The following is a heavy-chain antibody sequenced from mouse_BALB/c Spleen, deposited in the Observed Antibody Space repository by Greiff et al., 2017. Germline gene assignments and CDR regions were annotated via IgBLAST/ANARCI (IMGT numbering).Heavy chain of an antibody. J-gene: IGHJ2*01. CDR2: ISSGSSTI. Sequence: EVQLVESGGGLVQPGGSRKLSCAASGFTFSSFGMHWVRQAPEKGLEWVAYISSGSSTIYYADTVKGRFTISRDNPKNTLFLQMTSLRSEDTAMYYCARQGPYFDYWGQGTTLTVSS. CDR1: GFTFSSFG. CDR3: ARQGPYFDY. V-gene: IGHV5-17*02.